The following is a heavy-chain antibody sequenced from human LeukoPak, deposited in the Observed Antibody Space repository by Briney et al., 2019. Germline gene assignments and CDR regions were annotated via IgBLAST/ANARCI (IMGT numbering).Heavy chain of an antibody. D-gene: IGHD3-10*01. CDR3: ARVRGSGMNFDY. V-gene: IGHV1-69*05. J-gene: IGHJ4*02. CDR2: IIPIFGTA. Sequence: SVKVSCKASGGTFSSYAISWVRQAPAQGLAWMGRIIPIFGTANYAHKFQGRVTITTDESTSTDYMELSRLRSEDTAVFYCARVRGSGMNFDYWGGGALVTVSS. CDR1: GGTFSSYA.